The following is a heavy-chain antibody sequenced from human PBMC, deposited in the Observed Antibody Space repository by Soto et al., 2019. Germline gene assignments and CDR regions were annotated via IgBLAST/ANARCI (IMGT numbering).Heavy chain of an antibody. CDR2: TYYRSKWYY. CDR1: GDSVSSNSAG. V-gene: IGHV6-1*01. CDR3: ARGEQYSGRIFDY. J-gene: IGHJ4*01. Sequence: SQTLSLTCAITGDSVSSNSAGWSWVRQSPSRGLEWLGRTYYRSKWYYEYAVSVRGRITINSDTSKNQYSLQLNSVTPGDTAVYFCARGEQYSGRIFDYWGRGTLVTVSS. D-gene: IGHD1-26*01.